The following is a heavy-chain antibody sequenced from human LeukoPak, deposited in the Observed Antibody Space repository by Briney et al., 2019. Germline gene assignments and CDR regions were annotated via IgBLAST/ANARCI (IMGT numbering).Heavy chain of an antibody. CDR1: GYTFTGYY. J-gene: IGHJ4*02. CDR3: AREFRDNMWIVVARFHY. V-gene: IGHV1-2*02. Sequence: GSSVTVSCKASGYTFTGYYMHWVRQAPGQGLEWMGWINPNSGGTNYAQKFQGRVTMTRDTSISKTYMELSRLRSDDTAVYYCAREFRDNMWIVVARFHYWGQGTLVTVSS. CDR2: INPNSGGT. D-gene: IGHD3-22*01.